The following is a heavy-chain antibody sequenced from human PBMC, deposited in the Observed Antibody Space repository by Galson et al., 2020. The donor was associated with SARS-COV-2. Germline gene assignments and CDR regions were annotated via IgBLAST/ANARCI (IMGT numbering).Heavy chain of an antibody. CDR1: GFSFSNYE. V-gene: IGHV3-48*03. Sequence: GESLKIPCAASGFSFSNYEMNWVRQAPGKGLEWVSYISSSGRTIYYADSVKGRFTISRDNAKNSLYLQIDSLRGEDTAVYYCARGSMLVNTPGRLDHWGQGTLVTVSS. D-gene: IGHD4-17*01. CDR2: ISSSGRTI. J-gene: IGHJ4*02. CDR3: ARGSMLVNTPGRLDH.